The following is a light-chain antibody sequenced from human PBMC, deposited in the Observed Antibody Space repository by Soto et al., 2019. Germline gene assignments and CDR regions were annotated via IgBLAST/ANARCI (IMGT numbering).Light chain of an antibody. CDR2: GAS. Sequence: EIVLTQSPGTLSLSPGERATLSCRASQSVSSSYLAWYQQRPGQAPRLRIYGASSRATGIPDRFSGSGSGTDFTLTSSRLEAEDFAVYYCQQYGSSSWTFGQGTKVDI. CDR1: QSVSSSY. J-gene: IGKJ1*01. V-gene: IGKV3-20*01. CDR3: QQYGSSSWT.